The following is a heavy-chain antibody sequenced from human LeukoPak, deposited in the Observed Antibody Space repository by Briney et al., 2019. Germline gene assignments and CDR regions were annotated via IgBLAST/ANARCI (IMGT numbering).Heavy chain of an antibody. V-gene: IGHV1-69*13. Sequence: SVKVSCKASGGTFSSYAISWVRQAPGQGLEWMGGIIPIFGTANYAQKFQGRVTITADESTSTAYMELSSLSSEDTAVYYCARLGPYYDSSGYGEYNWFDPWGQGTLVTVSS. D-gene: IGHD3-22*01. CDR1: GGTFSSYA. CDR2: IIPIFGTA. J-gene: IGHJ5*02. CDR3: ARLGPYYDSSGYGEYNWFDP.